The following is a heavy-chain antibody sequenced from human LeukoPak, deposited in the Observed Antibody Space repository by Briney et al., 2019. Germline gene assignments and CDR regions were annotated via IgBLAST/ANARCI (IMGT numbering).Heavy chain of an antibody. CDR2: IDNDGSDR. CDR1: GFTFRNYW. Sequence: GGSLRLSCAASGFTFRNYWIHWVRQAPGKGLVWISRIDNDGSDRIYADSVKGRFTISRDNAKNTLYLQMNSLRAEDTAVYYCARGGYHHGFDIWGQGTMVTVSS. V-gene: IGHV3-74*01. D-gene: IGHD5-18*01. J-gene: IGHJ3*02. CDR3: ARGGYHHGFDI.